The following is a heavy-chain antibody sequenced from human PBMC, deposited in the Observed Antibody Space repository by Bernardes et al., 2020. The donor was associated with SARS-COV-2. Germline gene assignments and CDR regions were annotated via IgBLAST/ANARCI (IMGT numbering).Heavy chain of an antibody. Sequence: SETLSLTCAVYGGSFSGYYWSWIRQPPGKGLEWIWEINHSGSTNYNPSLKSRVTISVDTSKNQFSLKLTSVTAADTAVYYCASLVTPDYYYYVMDVWGQGTPVNVSS. CDR2: INHSGST. CDR1: GGSFSGYY. CDR3: ASLVTPDYYYYVMDV. D-gene: IGHD3-16*01. V-gene: IGHV4-34*01. J-gene: IGHJ6*02.